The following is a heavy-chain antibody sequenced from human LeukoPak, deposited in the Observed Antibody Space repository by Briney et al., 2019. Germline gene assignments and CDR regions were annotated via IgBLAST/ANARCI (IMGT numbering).Heavy chain of an antibody. D-gene: IGHD4-23*01. V-gene: IGHV1-69*13. J-gene: IGHJ4*02. Sequence: GASVTVSCKASGGTFSSYAISWVRQAPGQGLEWMGGIIPIFGTANYAQKFQGRVTITADESTSTAYMELSSLRSEDTAVYYCARDRDYGGGGVFDYWGQGTLVAVSS. CDR1: GGTFSSYA. CDR2: IIPIFGTA. CDR3: ARDRDYGGGGVFDY.